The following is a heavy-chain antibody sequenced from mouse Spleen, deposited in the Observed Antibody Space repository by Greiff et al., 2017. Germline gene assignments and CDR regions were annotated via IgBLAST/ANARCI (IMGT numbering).Heavy chain of an antibody. J-gene: IGHJ4*01. V-gene: IGHV1-26*01. CDR3: ARGITTVAMDY. CDR1: GYTFTDYY. Sequence: EVQLQQSGPELVKPGASVKISCKASGYTFTDYYMNWVKQSHGKSLEWIGDINPNNGGTSYNQKFKGKATLTVDKSSSTAYMELRSLTSEDSAVYYCARGITTVAMDYWGQGTSVTVSS. D-gene: IGHD1-1*01. CDR2: INPNNGGT.